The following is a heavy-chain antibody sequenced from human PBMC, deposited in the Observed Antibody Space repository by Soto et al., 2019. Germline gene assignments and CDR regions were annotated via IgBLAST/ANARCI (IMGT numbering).Heavy chain of an antibody. Sequence: QVQLVQSGTEVKKPGASGKVSCKASGYTFTNYAISWVRQAPGQGLEWMGWISAYSDRTNYAQNRQGRDTMTTDTATSTAYMGVRSLRSDGTAVYYCARDRDYSYDNSAKYHYRYAMDVWGQGPRVTISS. CDR3: ARDRDYSYDNSAKYHYRYAMDV. D-gene: IGHD3-22*01. CDR1: GYTFTNYA. J-gene: IGHJ6*02. CDR2: ISAYSDRT. V-gene: IGHV1-18*04.